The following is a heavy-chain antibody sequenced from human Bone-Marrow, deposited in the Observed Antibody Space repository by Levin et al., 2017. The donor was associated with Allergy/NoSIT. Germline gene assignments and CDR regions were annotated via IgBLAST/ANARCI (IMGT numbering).Heavy chain of an antibody. Sequence: PSETLSLTCTVSGGSISSYYWIWIRQTPGKGLEWIGYFSYSDNTYYSSPSLKSRVTMSLDTSKNQFSLRLASVTAADTAVYYCAGDTGVFAGALVYWGHGTLVTVSS. D-gene: IGHD2-8*02. CDR2: FSYSDNT. J-gene: IGHJ4*01. CDR1: GGSISSYY. CDR3: AGDTGVFAGALVY. V-gene: IGHV4-59*12.